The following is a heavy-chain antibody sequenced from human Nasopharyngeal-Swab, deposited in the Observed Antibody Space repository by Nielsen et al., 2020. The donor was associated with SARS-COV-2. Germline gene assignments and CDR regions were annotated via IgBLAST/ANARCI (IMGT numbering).Heavy chain of an antibody. CDR3: ARLWPTVTTQ. D-gene: IGHD4-17*01. CDR2: INHTGS. V-gene: IGHV4-39*07. J-gene: IGHJ3*01. Sequence: SETLSLTCVVSGASISSRNNYWGWIRQSPGKGLEWIGEINHTGSPKTGTTNYNPSLKSRITISIDTSKNQVSLKLNSVTAADTALYYCARLWPTVTTQWGQGTMVTVSS. CDR1: GASISSRNNY.